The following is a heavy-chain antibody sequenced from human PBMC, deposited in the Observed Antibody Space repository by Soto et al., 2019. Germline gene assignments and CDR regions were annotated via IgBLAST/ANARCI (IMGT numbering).Heavy chain of an antibody. CDR2: IIPLFGTA. CDR3: ARLGTKAMDV. J-gene: IGHJ6*02. CDR1: GGPFDAYT. V-gene: IGHV1-69*01. Sequence: QVQLVQSGAEVRKPGSSVRVSCKASGGPFDAYTITWVRRAPGQGLEWMGGIIPLFGTANYAQKFQGRVTITADESTTTAHMELSSLRSEDTAVYFCARLGTKAMDVWGQGTTVTISS. D-gene: IGHD2-2*01.